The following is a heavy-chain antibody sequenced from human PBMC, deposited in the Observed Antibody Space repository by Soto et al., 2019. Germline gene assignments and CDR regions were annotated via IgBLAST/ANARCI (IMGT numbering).Heavy chain of an antibody. CDR1: GFTFSSYT. CDR2: ITGSGGST. V-gene: IGHV3-23*01. J-gene: IGHJ4*02. D-gene: IGHD5-12*01. Sequence: EVQLLESGGGLAQPGGSLRLSCAASGFTFSSYTMSWVRQAPGKGLEWVSAITGSGGSTYYADSVKGRFTIARDNSKNTLSLQRSSLRAEDGAVYYCAKNSVVTIRVGFDSWGRGTLVTVSP. CDR3: AKNSVVTIRVGFDS.